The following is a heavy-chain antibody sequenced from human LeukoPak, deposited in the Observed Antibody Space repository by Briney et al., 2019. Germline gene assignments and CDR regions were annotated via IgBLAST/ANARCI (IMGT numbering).Heavy chain of an antibody. J-gene: IGHJ3*02. CDR1: GFTFSSYS. D-gene: IGHD3-10*01. Sequence: GGFLRLSCAASGFTFSSYSMNWVRQAPGKGLEWVSVLYSGGNTYYTDSVKGRFAISRDYSRNTVYLQMNSLRAEDTAVYYCARESGFGELFPYAFDIWGQGTVATVSS. V-gene: IGHV3-53*01. CDR2: LYSGGNT. CDR3: ARESGFGELFPYAFDI.